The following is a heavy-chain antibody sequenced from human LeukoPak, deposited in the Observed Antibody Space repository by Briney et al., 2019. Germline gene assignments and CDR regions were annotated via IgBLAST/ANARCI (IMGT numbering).Heavy chain of an antibody. V-gene: IGHV4-34*01. Sequence: PSETLSLTCTVSGGSISSYYWSWIRQPPGKGLEWIGEINHSGSTNYNPSLKSRVTISVDTSKNQFSLKLSSVTAADTAVYYCARHEVAAGSRFWFDPWGQGTLVTVSS. CDR2: INHSGST. CDR3: ARHEVAAGSRFWFDP. J-gene: IGHJ5*02. D-gene: IGHD6-13*01. CDR1: GGSISSYY.